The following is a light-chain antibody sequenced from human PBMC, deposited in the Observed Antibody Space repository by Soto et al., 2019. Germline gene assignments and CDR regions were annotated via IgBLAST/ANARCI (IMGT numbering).Light chain of an antibody. V-gene: IGLV3-25*03. CDR2: KDS. J-gene: IGLJ2*01. CDR1: ALPKQY. CDR3: QSADSSGTPRVV. Sequence: SSELTQPPSVSVSPGQTARITCSGAALPKQYAYWYQQKPGQAPVLVIYKDSERPSGIPERFSGSSSGTTVTLTISGVQAEDEAEDYCQSADSSGTPRVVFGGGTKLTVL.